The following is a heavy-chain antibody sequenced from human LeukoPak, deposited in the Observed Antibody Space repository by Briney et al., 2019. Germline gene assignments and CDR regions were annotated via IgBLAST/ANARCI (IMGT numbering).Heavy chain of an antibody. D-gene: IGHD6-19*01. CDR3: ARDPYSSGYYDY. CDR2: ISHTGSTI. J-gene: IGHJ4*02. Sequence: LSLTCGVYGGSFSDYYMFWIRQAPGKGLEWISFISHTGSTIHYADSVKGRFTVSRDIAKNSLYLQMNNLRAEDTAVYYCARDPYSSGYYDYWGQGTLVTVSS. CDR1: GGSFSDYY. V-gene: IGHV3-11*01.